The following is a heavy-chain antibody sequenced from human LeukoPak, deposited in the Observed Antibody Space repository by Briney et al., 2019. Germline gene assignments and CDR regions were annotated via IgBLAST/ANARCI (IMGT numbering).Heavy chain of an antibody. CDR3: AKDPSLYYYGSGSLDY. CDR1: GFTFSSYA. V-gene: IGHV3-30*04. J-gene: IGHJ4*02. Sequence: GGSLRLSCAASGFTFSSYAMHWVRQAPGKGLEWVAVISYDGSNKYYADSVKGRFTISRDNSKNTLYLQMNSLRAEDTAVYYCAKDPSLYYYGSGSLDYWGQGTLVTVSS. D-gene: IGHD3-10*01. CDR2: ISYDGSNK.